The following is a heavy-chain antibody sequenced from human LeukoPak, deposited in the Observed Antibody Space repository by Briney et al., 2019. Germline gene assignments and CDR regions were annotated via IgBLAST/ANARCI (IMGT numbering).Heavy chain of an antibody. CDR3: ARFRLPTATPTGWFDP. CDR1: GFTFSGYW. V-gene: IGHV3-7*01. Sequence: GGSLRLSCAASGFTFSGYWMSWVRQVPGKGLEWVANIKRDGSEKYYVDSVRGRFTISRDNAKNSLFLQMNSLRVEDTAVYYCARFRLPTATPTGWFDPWGQGTLVTVSS. CDR2: IKRDGSEK. D-gene: IGHD2-2*01. J-gene: IGHJ5*02.